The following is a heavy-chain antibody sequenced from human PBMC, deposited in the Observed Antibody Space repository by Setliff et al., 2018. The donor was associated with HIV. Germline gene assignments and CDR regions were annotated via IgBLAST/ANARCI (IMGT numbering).Heavy chain of an antibody. CDR2: INPSGGST. Sequence: GASVKVSCKASGYTFTGYYMHWVRQAPGQGLEWMGWINPSGGSTSYARQFQGRVTMTRDTSTSTVYMELSSLRSEDTAVYYCARDWEFLDYYDSSGHPEYYLDYWGQGTLVTVS. CDR3: ARDWEFLDYYDSSGHPEYYLDY. CDR1: GYTFTGYY. J-gene: IGHJ4*02. D-gene: IGHD3-22*01. V-gene: IGHV1-46*01.